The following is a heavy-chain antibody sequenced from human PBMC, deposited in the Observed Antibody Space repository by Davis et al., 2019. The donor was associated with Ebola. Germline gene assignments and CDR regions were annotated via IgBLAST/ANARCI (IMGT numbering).Heavy chain of an antibody. J-gene: IGHJ4*02. CDR1: GFTFDDYA. D-gene: IGHD2-15*01. V-gene: IGHV3-9*01. CDR3: AIPDCSGANCYSVYIKN. CDR2: ISRNSGSI. Sequence: SLKISCAASGFTFDDYAMHWVRQAPGKGLEWVSGISRNSGSIGYADSVKGRFTISRDNSNNLLYLQMNSLRAEDTAVYYCAIPDCSGANCYSVYIKNWGQGTLVTVSS.